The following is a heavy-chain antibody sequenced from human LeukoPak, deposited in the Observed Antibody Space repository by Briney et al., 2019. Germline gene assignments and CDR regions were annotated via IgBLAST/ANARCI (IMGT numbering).Heavy chain of an antibody. CDR1: GGSIPSYY. V-gene: IGHV4-59*01. J-gene: IGHJ4*02. CDR3: ARDGSGTGWYYFDY. D-gene: IGHD6-19*01. CDR2: IHYSGST. Sequence: SETLSLTCTVSGGSIPSYYWSWIRQPPGKGLEWIGYIHYSGSTNSIPSLRSRVTISVDTSKNQFSLKLSSVTAADTAVYYCARDGSGTGWYYFDYWGQGTLVTVSS.